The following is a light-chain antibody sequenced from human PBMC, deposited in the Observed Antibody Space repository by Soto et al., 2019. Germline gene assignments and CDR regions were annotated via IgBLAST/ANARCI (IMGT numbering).Light chain of an antibody. CDR2: DAS. CDR1: QRISSY. CDR3: QQYSSYPLT. V-gene: IGKV1-5*01. Sequence: DIQMTQSPSSLSASVGDRVTIACRASQRISSYLAWYQRTPGKAPKLLIYDASNLETGVPSRFSGSGSGTEFTLTISSLQPDDFATYYCQQYSSYPLTFGGGTKVDIK. J-gene: IGKJ4*01.